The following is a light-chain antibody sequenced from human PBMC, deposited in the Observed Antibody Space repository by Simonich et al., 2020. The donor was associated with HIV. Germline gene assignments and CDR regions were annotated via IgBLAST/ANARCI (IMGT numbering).Light chain of an antibody. CDR2: DAS. Sequence: DIQMTQSPSSVSASVGDRVTVTCRASQGISSWLAWYQQKPGKAPKLLIYDASSLQSGVPSRFSGSGSGTEFTLTISSLQPDDFATYYCQQYSFYYTFGQGTKLEIK. CDR3: QQYSFYYT. V-gene: IGKV1-12*01. J-gene: IGKJ2*01. CDR1: QGISSW.